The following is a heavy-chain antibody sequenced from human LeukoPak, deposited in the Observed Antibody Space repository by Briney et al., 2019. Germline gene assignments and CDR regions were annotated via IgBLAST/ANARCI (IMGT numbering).Heavy chain of an antibody. Sequence: GASVKVSCKASGGTFSSYAISWVRQAPGQGLEWMGGIIPIFGTANYAQKFQGRVTITADESTSTAYMELSSLRSEDTAVYYCARDGLVGILYGMDVWGQGTTVTVSS. CDR2: IIPIFGTA. J-gene: IGHJ6*02. V-gene: IGHV1-69*13. CDR1: GGTFSSYA. D-gene: IGHD2-15*01. CDR3: ARDGLVGILYGMDV.